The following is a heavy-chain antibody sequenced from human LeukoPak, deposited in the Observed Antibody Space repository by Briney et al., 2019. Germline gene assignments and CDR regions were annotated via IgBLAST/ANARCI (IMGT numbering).Heavy chain of an antibody. Sequence: GGSLRLSCAAAGFPFSSYSMNWVRQAPGKGLEWVSYISSSSSTIYYADSVKGRFTISRDNAKNSLYLQMNSLSAEDTAVYYCARVRPLYGKGGDYWGQGTLVTVSS. V-gene: IGHV3-48*01. CDR1: GFPFSSYS. J-gene: IGHJ4*02. D-gene: IGHD1-14*01. CDR3: ARVRPLYGKGGDY. CDR2: ISSSSSTI.